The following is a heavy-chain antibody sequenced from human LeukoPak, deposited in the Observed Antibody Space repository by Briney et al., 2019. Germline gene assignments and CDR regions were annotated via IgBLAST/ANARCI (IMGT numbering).Heavy chain of an antibody. J-gene: IGHJ3*02. CDR2: ISWDGGST. D-gene: IGHD6-13*01. V-gene: IGHV3-43D*03. CDR1: GFTFDDYA. CDR3: ARARIAAAGDDAFDI. Sequence: GGSLRLSCAASGFTFDDYAMHWVRQAPGKGLEWVSLISWDGGSTYYADSVKGRFTISRDNSKNSLYLQMNSLRAEDTALYHCARARIAAAGDDAFDIWGQGTMVTVSS.